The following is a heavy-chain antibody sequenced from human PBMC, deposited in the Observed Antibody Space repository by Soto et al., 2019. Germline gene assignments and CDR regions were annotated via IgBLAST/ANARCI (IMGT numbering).Heavy chain of an antibody. Sequence: ASVKVSCKASGYTLTSYYIHWVRQAPGQGLEWMGVINPFDDSTIYAQRFQGRVTMTSDTSTSTVFMEVSSLRSEDTAVYHCAREEMPTVNNYYYYMDVWGKGTTVTVSS. D-gene: IGHD4-4*01. CDR2: INPFDDST. J-gene: IGHJ6*03. CDR3: AREEMPTVNNYYYYMDV. CDR1: GYTLTSYY. V-gene: IGHV1-46*03.